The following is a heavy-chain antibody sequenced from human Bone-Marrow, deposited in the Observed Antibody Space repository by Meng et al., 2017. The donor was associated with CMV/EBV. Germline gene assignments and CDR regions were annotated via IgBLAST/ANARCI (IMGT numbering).Heavy chain of an antibody. CDR2: IIPVSDTP. Sequence: SVKVSCKASGGTFSSYPFSWVRQAPGQGLEWMGGIIPVSDTPNYAQKFQGRVTVTTDESTRSAYMELSSLTSEDTAIYYCTRVTGRRGGYAFDYWGQGTLVTSPQ. D-gene: IGHD5-12*01. V-gene: IGHV1-69*05. J-gene: IGHJ4*02. CDR3: TRVTGRRGGYAFDY. CDR1: GGTFSSYP.